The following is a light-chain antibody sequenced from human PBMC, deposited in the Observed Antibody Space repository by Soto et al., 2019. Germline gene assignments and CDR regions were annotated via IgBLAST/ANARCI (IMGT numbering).Light chain of an antibody. J-gene: IGLJ7*01. CDR2: VNSGGSH. Sequence: QPVLTQSPSASASLGASVKPTCTLSSGHSNYAIAWHQQQPEKGPRYLMKVNSGGSHIKGDGIPDRFSGSSSGAERYLFISCLQSEDEADYYCQTWGTGSAIVVFGGGTQLTVL. V-gene: IGLV4-69*01. CDR1: SGHSNYA. CDR3: QTWGTGSAIVV.